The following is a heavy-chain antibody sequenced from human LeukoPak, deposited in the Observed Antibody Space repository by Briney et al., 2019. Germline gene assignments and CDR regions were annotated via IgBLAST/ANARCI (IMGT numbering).Heavy chain of an antibody. D-gene: IGHD1/OR15-1a*01. CDR1: GYTFTSYY. CDR2: INPSAGNT. CDR3: ARERPNIYYFDY. V-gene: IGHV1-46*01. J-gene: IGHJ4*02. Sequence: GASVKVSCKASGYTFTSYYVHRVRQAPGQGPEYMGIINPSAGNTNYAQKFQGRITMTRDTSTSTVYMELSSLLSEDTAVYYCARERPNIYYFDYWGQGTLVTVSS.